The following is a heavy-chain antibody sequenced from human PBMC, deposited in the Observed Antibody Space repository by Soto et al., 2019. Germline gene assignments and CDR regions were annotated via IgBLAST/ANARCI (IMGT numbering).Heavy chain of an antibody. V-gene: IGHV2-5*02. CDR1: GFSLSTTGVG. J-gene: IGHJ5*02. CDR3: ALRLLYYCLARERASYFDP. D-gene: IGHD1-26*01. CDR2: IYWDDDK. Sequence: QITLKESGPTLVRPTQTLTLTCTFSGFSLSTTGVGVGWIRQPPGKALEWLALIYWDDDKRYSPSLKSRLTITTDTSKYDVILTMANVDPVDTSTYYCALRLLYYCLARERASYFDPWGQGTLVTVSS.